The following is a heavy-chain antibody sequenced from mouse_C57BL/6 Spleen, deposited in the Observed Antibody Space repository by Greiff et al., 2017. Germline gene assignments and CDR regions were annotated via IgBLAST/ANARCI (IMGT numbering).Heavy chain of an antibody. V-gene: IGHV1-26*01. D-gene: IGHD1-1*01. CDR1: GYTFTDYY. CDR3: ARSTTVVGLGAMDY. Sequence: EVQLQQSGPELVKPGASVKISCKASGYTFTDYYMNWVKQSHGKSLEWIGDINPNNGGTSYNQKFKGKATLTVDKSSSTAYMELRSLTSEDSAVYYCARSTTVVGLGAMDYWGQGTSVTVSS. CDR2: INPNNGGT. J-gene: IGHJ4*01.